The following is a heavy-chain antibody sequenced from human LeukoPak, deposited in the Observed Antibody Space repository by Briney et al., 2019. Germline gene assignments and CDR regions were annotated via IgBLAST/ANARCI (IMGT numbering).Heavy chain of an antibody. J-gene: IGHJ6*04. CDR1: GLTFSSYG. CDR3: TNYGFEESDYYYYGMDV. V-gene: IGHV3-30*18. CDR2: ISSDGSNK. D-gene: IGHD3-10*01. Sequence: GESLRLSCAASGLTFSSYGMHWVRQAPGKGLEWVAVISSDGSNKYYADSVKGGFTISRDNSKNTLYLQMNSLRAEDTAVYYCTNYGFEESDYYYYGMDVWGKGNRVTVSS.